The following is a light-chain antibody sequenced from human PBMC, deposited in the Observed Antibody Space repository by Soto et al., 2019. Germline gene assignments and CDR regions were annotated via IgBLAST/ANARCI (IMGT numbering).Light chain of an antibody. J-gene: IGLJ3*02. CDR2: SNN. Sequence: QSVLTQPPSASGTPGQRVTISCSGSASNIGNNAVNWYQHLPGTAPKLLMFSNNQRPSGVPDRFSGSKSGTSASLAISGLRSEDEADYYCASWDDSLIGSWVFGGGTKVTVL. CDR3: ASWDDSLIGSWV. CDR1: ASNIGNNA. V-gene: IGLV1-44*01.